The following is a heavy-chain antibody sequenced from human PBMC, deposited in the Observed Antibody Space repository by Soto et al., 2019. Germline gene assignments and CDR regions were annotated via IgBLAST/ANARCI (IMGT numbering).Heavy chain of an antibody. V-gene: IGHV3-23*01. J-gene: IGHJ4*02. CDR1: GFPFSDYA. CDR2: ITATDGST. CDR3: VKGLYVWGVTGDY. D-gene: IGHD3-16*01. Sequence: EVQLLESGGGLAQPGGSLRVSCAASGFPFSDYAMSWVRQAPGKGLEWVSIITATDGSTYYADSVKGRFTISRDDAKNTLHLQMNILRVEDTDVYYSVKGLYVWGVTGDYWGPGTLVTVSS.